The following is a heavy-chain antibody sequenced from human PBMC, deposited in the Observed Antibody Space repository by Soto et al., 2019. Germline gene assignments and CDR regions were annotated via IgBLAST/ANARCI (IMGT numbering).Heavy chain of an antibody. CDR1: GGTVASSHW. D-gene: IGHD2-21*02. V-gene: IGHV4-4*02. CDR3: VKESVTAGANNYFDP. CDR2: GFHTGDT. J-gene: IGHJ5*02. Sequence: SETLSLTCGVSGGTVASSHWWSWVRHSPGRGLGWSGNGFHTGDTNLNPSLQRCVTCSVAKSNNQSTLQLTPVTAADTAVYFSVKESVTAGANNYFDPWGPGTLVTVSS.